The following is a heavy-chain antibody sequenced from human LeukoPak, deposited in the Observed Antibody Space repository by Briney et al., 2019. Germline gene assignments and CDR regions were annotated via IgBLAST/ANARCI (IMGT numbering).Heavy chain of an antibody. CDR3: AKDNIPEAVFDS. J-gene: IGHJ4*02. V-gene: IGHV3-23*01. CDR2: ITGSGGST. D-gene: IGHD6-13*01. CDR1: GFTFSNAW. Sequence: GGSLRLSCAASGFTFSNAWMTWVRQAPGKGLEWVSAITGSGGSTYYADSVKGRFTISRDNSKNTLYLQMNSLRAEDTAVYYCAKDNIPEAVFDSWGQGTLVTVSS.